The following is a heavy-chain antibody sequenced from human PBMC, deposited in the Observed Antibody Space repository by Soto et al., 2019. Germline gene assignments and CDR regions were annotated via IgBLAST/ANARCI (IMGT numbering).Heavy chain of an antibody. CDR3: ARDLSSSWYFDY. D-gene: IGHD6-13*01. CDR2: INAGNGNT. Sequence: ASVKVSCKASGYTFTSYAMHWVRQAPGQRLEWMGWINAGNGNTKYSQKFQGRVTITRDTSASTAYMELSSLRSEDTAVYYCARDLSSSWYFDYWGQGTLVTVSS. V-gene: IGHV1-3*01. CDR1: GYTFTSYA. J-gene: IGHJ4*02.